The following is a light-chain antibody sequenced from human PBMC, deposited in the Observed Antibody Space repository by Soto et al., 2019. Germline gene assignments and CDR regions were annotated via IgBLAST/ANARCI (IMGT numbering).Light chain of an antibody. Sequence: DVVMTQSPLSLPVTLGQPASISCRSSQSLLSSDGDTFLNWFHRRPGQSPRRLIYKVSNRDSGVPGRFSGSGSGPNFTLTISRVEAEDVGVYYCMQGTHWPPWTFGQGTKVEIK. CDR3: MQGTHWPPWT. J-gene: IGKJ1*01. CDR2: KVS. CDR1: QSLLSSDGDTF. V-gene: IGKV2-30*01.